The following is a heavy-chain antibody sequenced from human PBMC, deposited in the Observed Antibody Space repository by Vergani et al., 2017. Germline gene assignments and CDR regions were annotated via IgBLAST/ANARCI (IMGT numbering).Heavy chain of an antibody. Sequence: QVQLQQSGPGLVKPSQTLSLTCAISGDSVSSSSVTWNWIRQSPSRGLEWLGRTYYRSKWYNEYAVSVRSRIIINPDTSKNQVSLQLDAVTPEDTAVYYCAGGSWGEFDYWGQGTLVTVSS. CDR3: AGGSWGEFDY. D-gene: IGHD1-26*01. J-gene: IGHJ4*02. CDR1: GDSVSSSSVT. V-gene: IGHV6-1*01. CDR2: TYYRSKWYN.